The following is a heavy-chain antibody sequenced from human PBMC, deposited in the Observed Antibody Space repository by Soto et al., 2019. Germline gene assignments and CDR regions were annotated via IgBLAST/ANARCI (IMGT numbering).Heavy chain of an antibody. CDR3: ASLPATTDFDY. CDR1: GGSISSSNW. CDR2: IYHSGST. Sequence: QVQLQESGPGLVKPSGTLSLTCAVSGGSISSSNWWSWVRQPPGKGLEWIGEIYHSGSTNYTPSLKTPVTISVHKSTHHFSLTLSPVTAADTAVYYCASLPATTDFDYWGQGTLVTVSS. D-gene: IGHD1-26*01. V-gene: IGHV4-4*02. J-gene: IGHJ4*02.